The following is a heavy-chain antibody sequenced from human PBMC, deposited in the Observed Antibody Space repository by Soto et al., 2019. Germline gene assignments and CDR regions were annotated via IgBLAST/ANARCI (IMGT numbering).Heavy chain of an antibody. CDR1: GYTFTSYG. CDR3: ARGPYYDSSGYYFGPNDFDY. CDR2: ISAYNGNT. J-gene: IGHJ4*02. Sequence: GASVKVSCKASGYTFTSYGISWVRQAPGQGLEWMGWISAYNGNTSYAQKLQGRVTMTTDTSTSTAYMELRSLRSDDTAVYYCARGPYYDSSGYYFGPNDFDYWGQGTLVTVSS. D-gene: IGHD3-22*01. V-gene: IGHV1-18*01.